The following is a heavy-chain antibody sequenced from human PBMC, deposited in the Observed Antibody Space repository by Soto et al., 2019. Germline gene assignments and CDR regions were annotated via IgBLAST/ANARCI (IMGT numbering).Heavy chain of an antibody. CDR2: FDPEDGET. CDR3: ATAGSIAARGWFDP. J-gene: IGHJ5*02. CDR1: GYTLTELS. V-gene: IGHV1-24*01. D-gene: IGHD6-6*01. Sequence: ASVKVSCKVSGYTLTELSMHWVRQAPGKGLEWMGGFDPEDGETIYAQKFQGRVTMTEDTSTDTAYMELSSLRSEDTAVYYCATAGSIAARGWFDPWGQGTLVTVSS.